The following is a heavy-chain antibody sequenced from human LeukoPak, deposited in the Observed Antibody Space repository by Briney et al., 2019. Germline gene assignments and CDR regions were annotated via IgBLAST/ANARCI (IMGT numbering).Heavy chain of an antibody. CDR1: GGSISSSSYY. Sequence: SQTLSLTCTVSGGSISSSSYYWGWIRQPPGEGLEWIGSIYYSGSTYYNPSLKSRVTISVDTSKNQFSLKLSSVTAADTAVYYCARGSLRWYYYYYGMDVWGQGTTVTVSS. CDR3: ARGSLRWYYYYYGMDV. V-gene: IGHV4-39*07. CDR2: IYYSGST. D-gene: IGHD4-23*01. J-gene: IGHJ6*02.